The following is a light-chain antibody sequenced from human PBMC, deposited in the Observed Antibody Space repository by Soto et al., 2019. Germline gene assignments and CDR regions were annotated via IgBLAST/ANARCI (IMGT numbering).Light chain of an antibody. CDR1: SRHFGGFSY. CDR2: DGS. Sequence: QSVLTQPASGSGSPGQSITTFCTGTSRHFGGFSYVSCDQQLPCRAPKLIICDGSNRPPGGSNRFSVSLSGNTASLTISGLQADDAADYYRRSYTAGGPIFGTGTKVTV. CDR3: RSYTAGGPI. J-gene: IGLJ1*01. V-gene: IGLV2-14*01.